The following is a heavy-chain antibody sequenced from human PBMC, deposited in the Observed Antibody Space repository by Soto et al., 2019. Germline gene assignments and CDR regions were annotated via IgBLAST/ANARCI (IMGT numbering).Heavy chain of an antibody. Sequence: ASVKVSCKASGYTFTSYEINWVRQATGQGFEYMGWVSPENRNAGYAPQFRGRVSMTADTSINTVYLELTTLTYEDTAVYYCEVTTGYWGQGTMVTVSS. V-gene: IGHV1-8*01. D-gene: IGHD4-17*01. CDR3: EVTTGY. J-gene: IGHJ4*02. CDR1: GYTFTSYE. CDR2: VSPENRNA.